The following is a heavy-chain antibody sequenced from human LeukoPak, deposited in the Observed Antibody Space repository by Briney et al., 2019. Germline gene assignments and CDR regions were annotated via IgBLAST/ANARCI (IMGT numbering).Heavy chain of an antibody. CDR2: ISGSGGST. Sequence: GGSLKLSCAASGFTFSSYSMNWVRQAPGKGLEWVSAISGSGGSTYYADSVKGRFTISRDNSKNTLYLQMNSLRAEDTAVYYCAKSLDYDILTGVFDYWGQGTLVTVSS. CDR1: GFTFSSYS. V-gene: IGHV3-23*01. J-gene: IGHJ4*02. CDR3: AKSLDYDILTGVFDY. D-gene: IGHD3-9*01.